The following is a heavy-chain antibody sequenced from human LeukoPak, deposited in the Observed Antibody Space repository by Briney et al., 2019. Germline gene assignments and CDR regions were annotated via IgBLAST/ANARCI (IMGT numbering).Heavy chain of an antibody. V-gene: IGHV4-59*08. D-gene: IGHD1-26*01. CDR3: ARATSISGSYGIDP. CDR1: SGSISKYY. CDR2: IHYSGST. J-gene: IGHJ5*02. Sequence: PSETLSLTCSVSSGSISKYYWSWIRQPPGKGLEWIGYIHYSGSTNYNPSLKSRVTISIDTSKTHFSLKLSSVTAADTAVYYCARATSISGSYGIDPWGQGTLVTVSS.